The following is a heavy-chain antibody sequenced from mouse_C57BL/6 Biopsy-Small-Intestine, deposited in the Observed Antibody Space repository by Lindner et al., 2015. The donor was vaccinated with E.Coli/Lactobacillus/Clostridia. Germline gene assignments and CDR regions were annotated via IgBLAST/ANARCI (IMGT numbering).Heavy chain of an antibody. CDR3: TTRYYGSPFAY. CDR2: IDPENGDT. V-gene: IGHV14-4*01. D-gene: IGHD1-1*01. Sequence: VQLQESGPELVKPGASVKISCKASGYAFSSSWMNWVKQRPEQGLEWIGWIDPENGDTEYASKFQGKATITADTSSNTAYLQLSSLTSEDTAVYYCTTRYYGSPFAYWGQGTLVTVSA. CDR1: GYAFSSSW. J-gene: IGHJ3*01.